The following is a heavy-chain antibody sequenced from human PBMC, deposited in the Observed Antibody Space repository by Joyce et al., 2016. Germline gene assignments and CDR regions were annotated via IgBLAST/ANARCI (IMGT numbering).Heavy chain of an antibody. J-gene: IGHJ4*02. V-gene: IGHV1-18*01. CDR3: ARDRARVYLEF. Sequence: QVHLVQSGAEVKKPGASVKVSCKASSYTFTNYGITWVRQAPGQGLEWMGWISTHNGKTNYAQKFQGRVTFTTDTSTSTAYMELRSLRSDDTAVYYCARDRARVYLEFWGQGTLVTVSS. CDR1: SYTFTNYG. D-gene: IGHD6-6*01. CDR2: ISTHNGKT.